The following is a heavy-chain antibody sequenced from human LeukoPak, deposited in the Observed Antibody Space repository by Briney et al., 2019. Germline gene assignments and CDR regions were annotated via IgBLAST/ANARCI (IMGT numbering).Heavy chain of an antibody. J-gene: IGHJ6*02. CDR2: ISGSGGST. D-gene: IGHD1-26*01. V-gene: IGHV3-23*01. CDR1: GFTFSSYA. Sequence: GGSLRLSCAASGFTFSSYAMSWVRQAPGKGLEWVSAISGSGGSTYYADSVKGRFTISRDNSKNTLYLQMNSLRAEDTAVYYCAKGEATGIYYYYYGMDVWGQGTTVTVS. CDR3: AKGEATGIYYYYYGMDV.